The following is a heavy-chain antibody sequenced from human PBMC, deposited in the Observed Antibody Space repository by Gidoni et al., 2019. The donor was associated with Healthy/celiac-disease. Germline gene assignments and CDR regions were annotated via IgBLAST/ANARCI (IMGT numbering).Heavy chain of an antibody. CDR3: ASIPQYYYDSSGPY. D-gene: IGHD3-22*01. J-gene: IGHJ4*02. CDR1: GGSISSSSYY. Sequence: QLQLQESGPGLGKPSETLSLTCTVSGGSISSSSYYWGWIRQPPGKGLDWIGSIYYSGSTYYNPSLKSRVTISVDTSKNQFSLKLSSVTAADTAVYYCASIPQYYYDSSGPYWGQGTLVTVSS. CDR2: IYYSGST. V-gene: IGHV4-39*01.